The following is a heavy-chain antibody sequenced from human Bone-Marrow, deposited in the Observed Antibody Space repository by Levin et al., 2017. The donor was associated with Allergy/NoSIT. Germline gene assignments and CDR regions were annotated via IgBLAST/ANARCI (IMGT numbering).Heavy chain of an antibody. J-gene: IGHJ4*02. Sequence: GESLKISCAVSGFTVSNHYMSWVRQAPGKGLECVSFIYSGGSTYYADSVKGRFTISRDHSKNTLYLQMNSLRAEDTAVYYCAARNTAWAQWGQGTLVTVSS. CDR2: IYSGGST. CDR1: GFTVSNHY. D-gene: IGHD5-18*01. V-gene: IGHV3-53*01. CDR3: AARNTAWAQ.